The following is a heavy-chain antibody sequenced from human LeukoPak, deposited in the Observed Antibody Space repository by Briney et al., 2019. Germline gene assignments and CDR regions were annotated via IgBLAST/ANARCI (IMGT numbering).Heavy chain of an antibody. D-gene: IGHD2-15*01. Sequence: PSETLSLTCAVYGGSFSGYCWGWIRQPPGKGLEWIREINHSVSANYNPSLKSRVTISVDTSKNQFSLKLSSVTAADTAVYYCARVGSYCSGGSCYPYYYYYGMDVWGQGTTVTVSS. CDR3: ARVGSYCSGGSCYPYYYYYGMDV. V-gene: IGHV4-34*01. J-gene: IGHJ6*02. CDR2: INHSVSA. CDR1: GGSFSGYC.